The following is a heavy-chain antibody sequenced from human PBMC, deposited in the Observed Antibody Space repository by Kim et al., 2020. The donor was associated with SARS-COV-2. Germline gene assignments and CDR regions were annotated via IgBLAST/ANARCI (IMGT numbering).Heavy chain of an antibody. CDR1: GGSISSYY. CDR2: IYYSGST. J-gene: IGHJ4*02. V-gene: IGHV4-59*01. CDR3: ARGLDNYYVVDY. D-gene: IGHD3-10*02. Sequence: SETLSLTCTVSGGSISSYYWSWIRQPPGKGLEWIGYIYYSGSTNYNPSLKSRVTISVDTSKNQFSLKLSSVTAADTAVYYCARGLDNYYVVDYWGQGTLVTVSS.